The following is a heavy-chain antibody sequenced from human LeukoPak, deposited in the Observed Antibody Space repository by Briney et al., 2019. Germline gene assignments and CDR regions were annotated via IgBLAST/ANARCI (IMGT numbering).Heavy chain of an antibody. V-gene: IGHV4-59*01. Sequence: AETLSLTCTVSDGSIGRYYWSWVRQPPGKGLEWIGYIYYTGSTNYNPSLKSRVTISVDPSKNQFSLKLSSVTAADMAVYYCARRTGYYDGFDYWGQGTLVTVSS. CDR1: DGSIGRYY. CDR2: IYYTGST. D-gene: IGHD3/OR15-3a*01. CDR3: ARRTGYYDGFDY. J-gene: IGHJ4*02.